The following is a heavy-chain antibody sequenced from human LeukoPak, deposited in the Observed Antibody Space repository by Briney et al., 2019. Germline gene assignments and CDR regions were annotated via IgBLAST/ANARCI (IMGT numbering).Heavy chain of an antibody. CDR1: GGSISSGGYS. J-gene: IGHJ4*02. CDR3: ARSGRIGSSSWYLFDY. Sequence: SQTLSLTCAVSGGSISSGGYSWSWIRQPPGKGLEWIGYIYYSGSTNYNPSLKSRVTISVDTSKNQFSLKLSSVTAADTAVYYCARSGRIGSSSWYLFDYWGQGTLVTVSS. V-gene: IGHV4-30-4*07. CDR2: IYYSGST. D-gene: IGHD6-13*01.